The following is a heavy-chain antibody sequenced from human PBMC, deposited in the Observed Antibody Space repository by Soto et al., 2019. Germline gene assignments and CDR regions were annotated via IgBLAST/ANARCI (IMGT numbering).Heavy chain of an antibody. CDR1: GYAFTSYG. CDR2: ISAYNGNT. V-gene: IGHV1-18*01. D-gene: IGHD3-22*01. J-gene: IGHJ4*02. Sequence: ASVKVSCKASGYAFTSYGISWVRQAPGQGLEWMGWISAYNGNTNYAQKLQGRVTTTTETSTSTAYMELRSLRSDDTAVYYCARMMDDSRGYYVDYWGQGTQVTVSS. CDR3: ARMMDDSRGYYVDY.